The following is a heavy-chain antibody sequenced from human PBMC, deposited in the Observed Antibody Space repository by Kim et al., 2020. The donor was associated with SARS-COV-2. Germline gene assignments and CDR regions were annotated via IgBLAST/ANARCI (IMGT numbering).Heavy chain of an antibody. CDR3: ARDRDCRIIRCYNAFDI. Sequence: LKCRFTISRDNSKNTLYLQMNSLRAEDTAVYYCARDRDCRIIRCYNAFDILGQGTKVTVSS. D-gene: IGHD2-15*01. J-gene: IGHJ3*02. V-gene: IGHV3-30*01.